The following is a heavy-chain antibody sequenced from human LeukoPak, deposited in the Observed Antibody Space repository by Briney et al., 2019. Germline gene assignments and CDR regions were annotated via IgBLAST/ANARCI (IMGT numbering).Heavy chain of an antibody. J-gene: IGHJ4*02. Sequence: PGGSLRLSCAASGFTFSSYAMHWVRQAPGKGLEWVAAISYDGTNTHYTDSAKGRFTISRDNSKNTLYLQMNSLRAEDTAVYSCARGRYTGYDPGYFDYWGQGILVTVSS. CDR2: ISYDGTNT. D-gene: IGHD5-12*01. CDR1: GFTFSSYA. CDR3: ARGRYTGYDPGYFDY. V-gene: IGHV3-30*04.